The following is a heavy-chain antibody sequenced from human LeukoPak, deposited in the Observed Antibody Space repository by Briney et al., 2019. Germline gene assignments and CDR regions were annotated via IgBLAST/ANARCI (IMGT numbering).Heavy chain of an antibody. V-gene: IGHV3-53*01. Sequence: PGGSLRLSCAVSGFTVSGTYMSWVRQAPGKGLEWVSVIYSGGSTYYADSVKGRFTISRDNSKNTLYLQMNSLRAEDTAVYYCARGRGSYYYFDYWGQGTLVTVSS. CDR1: GFTVSGTY. CDR2: IYSGGST. J-gene: IGHJ4*02. D-gene: IGHD1-26*01. CDR3: ARGRGSYYYFDY.